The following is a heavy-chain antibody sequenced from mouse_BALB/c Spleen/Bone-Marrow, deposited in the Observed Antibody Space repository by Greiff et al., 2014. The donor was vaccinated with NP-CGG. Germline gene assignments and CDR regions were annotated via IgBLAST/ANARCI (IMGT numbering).Heavy chain of an antibody. Sequence: QVQLQQSGAELAKPGASVNMSCKASGYTFTSYWMHWVKQRPGQGLEWIGYINPSTGYTEYNQKFKDKATLTADKSSSTAYMQLSSLTSEDSAVYYCARHYRYYFDYWGQGTTLTVSS. CDR2: INPSTGYT. V-gene: IGHV1-7*01. CDR3: ARHYRYYFDY. D-gene: IGHD2-14*01. J-gene: IGHJ2*01. CDR1: GYTFTSYW.